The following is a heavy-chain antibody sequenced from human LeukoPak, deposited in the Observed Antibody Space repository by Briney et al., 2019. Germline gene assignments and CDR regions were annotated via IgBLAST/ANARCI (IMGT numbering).Heavy chain of an antibody. J-gene: IGHJ4*02. D-gene: IGHD2-21*02. Sequence: GESLKISSKGSGYSFTSYWIGWVRQMPGKGLEWMGIIYPGDSDTRYSPSFQGQVTISADKSISTAYLQWSSLKASDTAMYYCARVYCGGDCYPNSPFDYWGQGTLVTVSS. V-gene: IGHV5-51*01. CDR1: GYSFTSYW. CDR3: ARVYCGGDCYPNSPFDY. CDR2: IYPGDSDT.